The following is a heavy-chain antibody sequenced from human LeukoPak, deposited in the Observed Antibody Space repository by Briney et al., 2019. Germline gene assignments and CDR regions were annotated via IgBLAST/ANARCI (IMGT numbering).Heavy chain of an antibody. J-gene: IGHJ6*01. CDR3: ATTEKNRYYINL. D-gene: IGHD2-21*01. V-gene: IGHV4-39*07. CDR1: GGSISSSSYY. Sequence: PSETLSLTCTVSGGSISSSSYYWGWIRQPPGKGLEWIGSIYYSGSTYYNPSLKGRVTISVDTSKNQFSLKLSSVTAADTAVYFCATTEKNRYYINLWGPGTTVIVSS. CDR2: IYYSGST.